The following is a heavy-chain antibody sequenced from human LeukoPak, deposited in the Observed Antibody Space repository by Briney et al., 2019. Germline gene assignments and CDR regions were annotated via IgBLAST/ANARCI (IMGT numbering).Heavy chain of an antibody. J-gene: IGHJ4*02. CDR2: IKQDGSER. CDR3: ASAGTSYGDQFFDY. Sequence: GGSLRLSCAASGLTISSYWMSWVRQAPAKGLEWVASIKQDGSERYYVDYVKGRFTISRDNVKNSLYLQMNSLRAEDTAVYYCASAGTSYGDQFFDYWGQGTLVTVSS. CDR1: GLTISSYW. V-gene: IGHV3-7*01. D-gene: IGHD4-17*01.